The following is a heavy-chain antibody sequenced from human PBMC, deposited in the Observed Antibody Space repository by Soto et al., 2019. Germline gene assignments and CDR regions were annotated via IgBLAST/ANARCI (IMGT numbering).Heavy chain of an antibody. Sequence: ASVKVSCKASGYTFTSYYMHWVRQAPGQGLEWMGIINPSGGSTSYAQKFQGRVTMTRDTSTSTVYMELSSLRSEDTAVYYCARVRSCTNGVCHMAPFDYWGQGTLVTVSS. D-gene: IGHD2-8*01. J-gene: IGHJ4*02. CDR3: ARVRSCTNGVCHMAPFDY. V-gene: IGHV1-46*03. CDR1: GYTFTSYY. CDR2: INPSGGST.